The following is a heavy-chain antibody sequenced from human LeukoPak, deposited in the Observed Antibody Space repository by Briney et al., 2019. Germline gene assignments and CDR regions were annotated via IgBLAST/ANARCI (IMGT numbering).Heavy chain of an antibody. D-gene: IGHD3-10*01. J-gene: IGHJ5*02. V-gene: IGHV1-46*01. CDR2: INPSGGST. Sequence: ASVKVSCKASGYTFTSYYMHWVRQAPGQGLEWMGIINPSGGSTSYAQKFQGRVTMTRDTSTSTVYMELSSLRSEDTAVYYCARTITMVRGVIGWFDPWGQGTLVTVSS. CDR1: GYTFTSYY. CDR3: ARTITMVRGVIGWFDP.